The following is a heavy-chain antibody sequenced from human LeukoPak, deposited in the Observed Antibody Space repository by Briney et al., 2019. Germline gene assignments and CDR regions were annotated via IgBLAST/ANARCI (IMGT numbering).Heavy chain of an antibody. CDR3: ARARLPRNYDFWSGYYTYYYYMDV. CDR2: VKQDGSEK. Sequence: GGSLRLSCAASGFTFSSYWMSWVRQAPGKGLEWVANVKQDGSEKYYVDSVKGRFAISRDNAKNSLYLQMNNLRAEDTAVYYCARARLPRNYDFWSGYYTYYYYMDVWGKGTTVTVSS. D-gene: IGHD3-3*01. J-gene: IGHJ6*03. V-gene: IGHV3-7*01. CDR1: GFTFSSYW.